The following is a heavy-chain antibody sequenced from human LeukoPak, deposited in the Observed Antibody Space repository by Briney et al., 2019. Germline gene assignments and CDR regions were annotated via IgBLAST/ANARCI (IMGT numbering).Heavy chain of an antibody. CDR1: GASITTYY. Sequence: SETLSLTCTVSGASITTYYWTWIRQPPGKGLEWIGYIYHSGSTNYNPSLKSRVTISLDTSRNQFSLRLSSVTAAYTAVYFCAREYSTSSEGDYFDYWGQGSLVTVSS. J-gene: IGHJ4*02. CDR2: IYHSGST. CDR3: AREYSTSSEGDYFDY. V-gene: IGHV4-59*01. D-gene: IGHD6-6*01.